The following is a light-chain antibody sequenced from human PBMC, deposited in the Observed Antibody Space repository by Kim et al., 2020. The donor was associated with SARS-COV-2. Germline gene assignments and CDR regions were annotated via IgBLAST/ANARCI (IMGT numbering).Light chain of an antibody. V-gene: IGLV2-14*03. CDR3: SSYTSSNTVV. CDR2: DVS. Sequence: GQPITVSCTGTSSDVGGYNYVSWYQQHPGKAPKLMIYDVSDRPSGVSSRFSGSKSGNTASLTISGLQAEDEADYYCSSYTSSNTVVFGGGTQLTVL. CDR1: SSDVGGYNY. J-gene: IGLJ2*01.